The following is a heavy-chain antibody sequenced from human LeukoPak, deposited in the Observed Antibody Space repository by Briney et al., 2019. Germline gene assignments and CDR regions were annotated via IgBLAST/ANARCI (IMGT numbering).Heavy chain of an antibody. CDR3: AKGGSTVTTEDVVDY. Sequence: GGSLRLSCAASAFTFSRFAMSWVRQAPGKGLEWVSVISGGGGITNYADSVKGRFTISRDNSNNTLSLQMNSLRVEDTAVYYCAKGGSTVTTEDVVDYWGQGTLVTVSS. J-gene: IGHJ4*02. V-gene: IGHV3-23*01. D-gene: IGHD4-17*01. CDR2: ISGGGGIT. CDR1: AFTFSRFA.